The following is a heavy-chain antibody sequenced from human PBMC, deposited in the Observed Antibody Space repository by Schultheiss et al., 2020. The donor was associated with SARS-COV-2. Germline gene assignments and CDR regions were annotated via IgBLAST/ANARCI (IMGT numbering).Heavy chain of an antibody. Sequence: GGSLRLSCAASGFTFSSYGMHWVRQAPGKGLEWVAVISYDGSNKYYADSVKGRFTISRDNSKNTLYLQMNSLRAEDTAVYYCAKSRQLPGYSSSWYEYYYGMDVWGQGTTVTVSS. J-gene: IGHJ6*01. CDR2: ISYDGSNK. CDR3: AKSRQLPGYSSSWYEYYYGMDV. D-gene: IGHD6-13*01. CDR1: GFTFSSYG. V-gene: IGHV3-30*18.